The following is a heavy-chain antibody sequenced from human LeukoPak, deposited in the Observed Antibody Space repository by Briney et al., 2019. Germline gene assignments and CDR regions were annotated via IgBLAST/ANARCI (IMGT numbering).Heavy chain of an antibody. J-gene: IGHJ4*02. CDR3: VKDLVAASENVRGWYPMDY. D-gene: IGHD6-19*01. CDR2: ISWNGARI. Sequence: GGSLRLSCAASGFTFAEYTMHWVPEAPGRGLEWVSLISWNGARIHYGDSVKGRFTISRDNSKNSLYLQMNSLRTEDTALYYCVKDLVAASENVRGWYPMDYWGQGTLVTVSS. CDR1: GFTFAEYT. V-gene: IGHV3-43*01.